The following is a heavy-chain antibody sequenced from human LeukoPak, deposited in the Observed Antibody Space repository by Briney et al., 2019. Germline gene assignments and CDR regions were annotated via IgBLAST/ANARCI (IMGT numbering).Heavy chain of an antibody. D-gene: IGHD1-26*01. CDR2: IKQDGSEK. V-gene: IGHV3-7*01. CDR1: GFTFSYYW. CDR3: AREGAYSGSYFDY. Sequence: GGSLRLSCAASGFTFSYYWMGWVRQAPGKGLEWVANIKQDGSEKYYVDSVKGRFTISRDNAKNSLYLQMNSMRAEDTAVYYCAREGAYSGSYFDYWGQGTLVTVSS. J-gene: IGHJ4*02.